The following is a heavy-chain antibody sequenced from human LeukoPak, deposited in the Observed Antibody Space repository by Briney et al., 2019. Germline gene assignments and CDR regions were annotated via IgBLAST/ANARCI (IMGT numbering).Heavy chain of an antibody. CDR2: INHSGST. J-gene: IGHJ5*02. Sequence: NPSETLSLTCAVYGGSFSGYYRSWIRQPPGKGLEWIGEINHSGSTNYNPSLKSRVTISVDASKNQFSLKLSSVTAADTAVYYCARGYCSSTSCYVTWFDPWGQGTLVTVSS. D-gene: IGHD2-2*01. CDR3: ARGYCSSTSCYVTWFDP. CDR1: GGSFSGYY. V-gene: IGHV4-34*01.